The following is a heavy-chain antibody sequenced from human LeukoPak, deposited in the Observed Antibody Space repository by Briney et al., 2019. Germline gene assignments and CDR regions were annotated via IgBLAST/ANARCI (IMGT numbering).Heavy chain of an antibody. Sequence: SETLSLTCTVSGGSISGYYWSWIRQAPGKGLEWIGYIYNSGSLNYNPSLKSRVTIAVDTSENQFSLKLTSVTAADTAVYYCVRDRELAYWGQGILVTVSS. J-gene: IGHJ4*02. V-gene: IGHV4-59*01. CDR2: IYNSGSL. CDR1: GGSISGYY. CDR3: VRDRELAY. D-gene: IGHD1-1*01.